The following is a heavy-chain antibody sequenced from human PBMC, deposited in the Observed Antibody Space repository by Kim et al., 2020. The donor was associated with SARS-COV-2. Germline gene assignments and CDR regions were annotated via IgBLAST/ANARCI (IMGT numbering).Heavy chain of an antibody. Sequence: ASVKVSCKASGYTFTSYGISWVRQAPGQGLEWMGWISAYNGNTNYAQKLQGRVTMTTDTSTSTAYMELRSLRSDDTAVYYCARDLPHPYYYDSSGYYSPFDYWGQGTLVTVSS. CDR3: ARDLPHPYYYDSSGYYSPFDY. CDR2: ISAYNGNT. J-gene: IGHJ4*02. V-gene: IGHV1-18*01. D-gene: IGHD3-22*01. CDR1: GYTFTSYG.